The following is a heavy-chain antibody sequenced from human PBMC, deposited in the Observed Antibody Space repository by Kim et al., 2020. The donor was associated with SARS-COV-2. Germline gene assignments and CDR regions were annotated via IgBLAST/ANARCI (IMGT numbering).Heavy chain of an antibody. CDR3: ARENCGGDCYSYYFDY. CDR2: IYSGGST. J-gene: IGHJ4*02. CDR1: GFTVSSNY. Sequence: GGSLRLSCAASGFTVSSNYMSWVRQAPGKGLEWVSVIYSGGSTYYADSVKGRFTISRDNSKNTLYLQMNSLRAEDTAVYYCARENCGGDCYSYYFDYWGQGTLVTVSS. D-gene: IGHD2-21*01. V-gene: IGHV3-53*01.